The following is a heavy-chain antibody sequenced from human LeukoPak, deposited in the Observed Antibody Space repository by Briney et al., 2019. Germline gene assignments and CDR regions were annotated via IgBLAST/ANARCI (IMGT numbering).Heavy chain of an antibody. CDR1: GGSFRGYY. J-gene: IGHJ6*02. CDR2: INHSGSI. V-gene: IGHV4-34*01. Sequence: SETLSLTCAVYGGSFRGYYWSWIRQSPGKGLEWIGEINHSGSINYNPSLKSRVTISADTSKNQFSLRLRSVTAADTAVYFCARGVTTFGGWSGGRMDVWGQGTTVTVSS. CDR3: ARGVTTFGGWSGGRMDV. D-gene: IGHD3-16*01.